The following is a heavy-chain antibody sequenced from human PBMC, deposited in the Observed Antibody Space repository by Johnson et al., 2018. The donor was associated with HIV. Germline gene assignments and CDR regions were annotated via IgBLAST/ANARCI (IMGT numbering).Heavy chain of an antibody. Sequence: QVQLVESEGGVVQPGRSLRLSCAASGFTFSSYAMHWVRQAPGKGLEWVAVISYDGSNKYYADSVKGRFTISRDNSKNTPYLQMNSLRAEDTAVYYCARVRPNPTVTTRGAAFDIWGQGTMVTVSS. CDR1: GFTFSSYA. J-gene: IGHJ3*02. CDR3: ARVRPNPTVTTRGAAFDI. V-gene: IGHV3-30-3*01. CDR2: ISYDGSNK. D-gene: IGHD4-17*01.